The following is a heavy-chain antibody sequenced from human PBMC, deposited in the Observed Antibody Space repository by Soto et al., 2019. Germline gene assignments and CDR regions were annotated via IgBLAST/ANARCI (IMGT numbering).Heavy chain of an antibody. J-gene: IGHJ5*02. CDR1: GFTFSSYW. V-gene: IGHV3-7*01. CDR3: ARDKRDCTTTSCYKNNWFDA. D-gene: IGHD2-2*02. Sequence: PGGSLRLSCAASGFTFSSYWMNWVRQDPGKGLEWVANIKQDGSEKYYVDSVKGRFTVSRDNAKISMYLQMNSLRAEDTAVYYCARDKRDCTTTSCYKNNWFDAWGQGTLVTVSS. CDR2: IKQDGSEK.